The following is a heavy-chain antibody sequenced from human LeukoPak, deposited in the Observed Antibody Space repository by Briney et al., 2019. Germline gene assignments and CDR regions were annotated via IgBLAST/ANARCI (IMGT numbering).Heavy chain of an antibody. Sequence: TGGSLRLSCAASGFTFDDYTMHWVRQVPGKGLEWVSPISSSSSYIYYADSVKGRFTISRDNAKNSLYLQMNSLRAEDTAVYYCARDGSSGGSFHYYYYGMDVWGQGTTVTVSS. CDR1: GFTFDDYT. D-gene: IGHD2-15*01. J-gene: IGHJ6*02. V-gene: IGHV3-21*01. CDR2: ISSSSSYI. CDR3: ARDGSSGGSFHYYYYGMDV.